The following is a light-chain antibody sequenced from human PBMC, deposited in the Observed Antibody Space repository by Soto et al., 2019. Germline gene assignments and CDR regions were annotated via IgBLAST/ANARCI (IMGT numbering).Light chain of an antibody. CDR1: QSVSSN. J-gene: IGKJ1*01. CDR3: QQYNNWPLWT. Sequence: EIVMTQSPATLSVSPGERATLSCRASQSVSSNLAWYQQKPGQAPRLLIYGASTRATGIPARFSGSGSGTEFTLTISSLQSEDVAVYYCQQYNNWPLWTFGQGTKGEIK. V-gene: IGKV3-15*01. CDR2: GAS.